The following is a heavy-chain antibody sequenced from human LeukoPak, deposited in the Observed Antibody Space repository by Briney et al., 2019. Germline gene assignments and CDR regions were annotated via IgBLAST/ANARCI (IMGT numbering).Heavy chain of an antibody. CDR3: ARDLHDTVIPDYDYYYMDV. Sequence: ASVKVSCKASGYTFTGYYIHWVRQAPGHGLEWLGWINPNLGDTTYAQNFQGRVTMTSDPSISTAYMELSSLRSDDTAVYYCARDLHDTVIPDYDYYYMDVWGKGTTVTVSS. CDR2: INPNLGDT. D-gene: IGHD4-11*01. CDR1: GYTFTGYY. V-gene: IGHV1-2*02. J-gene: IGHJ6*03.